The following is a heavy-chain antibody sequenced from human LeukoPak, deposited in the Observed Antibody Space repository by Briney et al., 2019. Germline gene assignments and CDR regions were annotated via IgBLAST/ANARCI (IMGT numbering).Heavy chain of an antibody. V-gene: IGHV4-59*08. CDR3: ARGYYDVLTNYPKNFDQ. CDR1: GGSISSYY. CDR2: IFYGGST. Sequence: SETLSLTCTVSGGSISSYYWSWIRQPPGKGLEWIGYIFYGGSTYYKSSLKSRLTISVDTSKNQFSLKLSSVTAADTAVYYCARGYYDVLTNYPKNFDQWGQGTLVTVSS. D-gene: IGHD3-9*01. J-gene: IGHJ4*02.